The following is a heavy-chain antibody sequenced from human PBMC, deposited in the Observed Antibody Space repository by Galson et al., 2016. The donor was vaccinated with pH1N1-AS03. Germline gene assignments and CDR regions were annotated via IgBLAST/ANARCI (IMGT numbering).Heavy chain of an antibody. J-gene: IGHJ4*02. V-gene: IGHV5-51*03. CDR2: IYPGNSDS. CDR3: ARPRLNYFDN. CDR1: GYRFTNYW. Sequence: VKKPGESLKISCKGSGYRFTNYWIGWVRQMPGKGLEWMGIIYPGNSDSRYNKSFQGQVTISADTSIRTVYLQWRSLQASDTAMYYCARPRLNYFDNWGQGTLVTVSS. D-gene: IGHD3-16*01.